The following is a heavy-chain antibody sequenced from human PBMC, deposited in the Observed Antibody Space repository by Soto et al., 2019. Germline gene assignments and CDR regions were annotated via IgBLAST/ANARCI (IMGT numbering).Heavy chain of an antibody. Sequence: EVQLVESGGGLVQPGGSLRLSCAASGFTFSNYWMSWVRQAPGKGLEWVANIKQDGGDKYYVDSVKGRFSISRDNAKNSLYLPMNSLRAEDTAVYYCARVQSLAGVYWGQGTLVTVSS. D-gene: IGHD6-19*01. CDR2: IKQDGGDK. J-gene: IGHJ4*02. V-gene: IGHV3-7*05. CDR1: GFTFSNYW. CDR3: ARVQSLAGVY.